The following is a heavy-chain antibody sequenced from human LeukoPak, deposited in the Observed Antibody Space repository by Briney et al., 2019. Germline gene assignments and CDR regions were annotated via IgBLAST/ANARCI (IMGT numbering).Heavy chain of an antibody. Sequence: GGSLRLSCAASGFTFSSYAMSWVRQAPGKGLEWVSAISGSGGSTYYADSVKGRFTISRDNSKNTLYLQMNSLRAEDTAVYYCAREYYDSSGYYYGRYYFDYWGQGTLVTVSS. CDR1: GFTFSSYA. J-gene: IGHJ4*02. V-gene: IGHV3-23*01. D-gene: IGHD3-22*01. CDR3: AREYYDSSGYYYGRYYFDY. CDR2: ISGSGGST.